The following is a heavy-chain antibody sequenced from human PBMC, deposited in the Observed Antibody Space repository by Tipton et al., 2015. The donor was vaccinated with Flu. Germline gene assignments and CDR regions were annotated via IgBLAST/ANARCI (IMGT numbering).Heavy chain of an antibody. Sequence: TLSLTCVVHGGSFSGYYWSWIRRSPGKGLEWIGEIDHSGTTNYGPSLKSRVTISRDASKIQFSLNMGSVTASDTAVYYCARSVVGSGSQYPVGYYYYGMDVWGQGSTVTVSS. CDR1: GGSFSGYY. CDR2: IDHSGTT. V-gene: IGHV4-34*01. J-gene: IGHJ6*02. D-gene: IGHD3-10*01. CDR3: ARSVVGSGSQYPVGYYYYGMDV.